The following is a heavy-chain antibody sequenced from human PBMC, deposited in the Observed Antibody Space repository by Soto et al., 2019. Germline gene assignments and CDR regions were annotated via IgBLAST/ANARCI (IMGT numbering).Heavy chain of an antibody. V-gene: IGHV1-3*01. CDR1: GYTFATYA. CDR3: AREKYSGYDSPDY. J-gene: IGHJ4*02. D-gene: IGHD5-12*01. Sequence: ASAKVSCKASGYTFATYAIHWVRQAPGEGLEWMGWINPATGNTEYSEKFQDRVTLTRDTSATTAYMELRSLRFEDTAVYYCAREKYSGYDSPDYWGQGTLVTVSS. CDR2: INPATGNT.